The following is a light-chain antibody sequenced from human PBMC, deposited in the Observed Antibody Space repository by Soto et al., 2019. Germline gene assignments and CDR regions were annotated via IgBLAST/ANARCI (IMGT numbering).Light chain of an antibody. V-gene: IGKV1-12*01. J-gene: IGKJ5*01. CDR2: AAS. CDR3: QQGDSFPIT. Sequence: DIQMTQSPSSVSASVGDRVTITCRASQSISSWLAWYQQKPETVPKLLIYAASSLQSGVPSRFSGSGAGTEFTLTITSLQPEDFGTYYCQQGDSFPITFGQGTRLEIK. CDR1: QSISSW.